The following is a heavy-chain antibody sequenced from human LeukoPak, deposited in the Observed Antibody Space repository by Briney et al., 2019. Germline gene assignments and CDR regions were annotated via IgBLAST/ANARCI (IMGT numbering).Heavy chain of an antibody. D-gene: IGHD5-18*01. CDR3: ARAAGDTYGYRYFFDY. Sequence: ASVKVSCKASGYTFTSYYIHWVRQAPGQGLEWMGLIYPNGGSTTYAQQFQGRVTMTRDTSTSTVYMELSSLRSEDTAVYYCARAAGDTYGYRYFFDYWDPGTLLTVSS. CDR2: IYPNGGST. CDR1: GYTFTSYY. J-gene: IGHJ4*02. V-gene: IGHV1-46*01.